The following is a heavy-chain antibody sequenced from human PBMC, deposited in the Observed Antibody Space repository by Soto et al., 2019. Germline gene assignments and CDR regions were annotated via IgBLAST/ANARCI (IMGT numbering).Heavy chain of an antibody. D-gene: IGHD1-26*01. J-gene: IGHJ4*02. CDR3: ARFNSGSYYGGFDY. Sequence: SETLSLTCTVSGGSIRSYYWSWIRQPPGKGLEWIGYIYYSGSTNYNPSLKSRVTISVDTSKNHFSLNLSPVTAADTAVYYCARFNSGSYYGGFDYWGQGTLVTVSS. CDR2: IYYSGST. V-gene: IGHV4-59*01. CDR1: GGSIRSYY.